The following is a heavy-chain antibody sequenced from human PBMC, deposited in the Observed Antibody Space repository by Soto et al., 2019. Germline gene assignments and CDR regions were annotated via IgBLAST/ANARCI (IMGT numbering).Heavy chain of an antibody. CDR2: IYYSGST. J-gene: IGHJ4*02. D-gene: IGHD3-3*01. Sequence: TSETLSLTCTVSGGSISSSNWWSWVRQPPGKGLEWIGRIYYSGSTNYNPSLKSRVTISVDTSNNQFSLKLSSVTAADTAVYYCARGNFNNWGRETLFTFPS. CDR3: ARGNFNN. CDR1: GGSISSSNW. V-gene: IGHV4-4*02.